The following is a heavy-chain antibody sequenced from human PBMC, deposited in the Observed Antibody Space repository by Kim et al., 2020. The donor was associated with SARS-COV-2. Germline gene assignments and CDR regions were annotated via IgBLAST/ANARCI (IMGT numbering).Heavy chain of an antibody. CDR1: GGSFSGYY. Sequence: SETLSLTCAVYGGSFSGYYWSWIRQPPGKGLEWIGEINHSGSTNYNPSLKSRVTISVDTSKNQFSLKLSSVTAADTAVYYCARGGYCSSTSCSFKAARPGAGRLYYYYYGMDVWGQGTTVTVSS. J-gene: IGHJ6*02. V-gene: IGHV4-34*01. CDR3: ARGGYCSSTSCSFKAARPGAGRLYYYYYGMDV. CDR2: INHSGST. D-gene: IGHD2-2*01.